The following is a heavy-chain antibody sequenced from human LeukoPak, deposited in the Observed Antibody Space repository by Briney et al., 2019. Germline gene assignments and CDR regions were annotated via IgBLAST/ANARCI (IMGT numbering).Heavy chain of an antibody. Sequence: ASVKVSCKASGYTFTSYDINWVRQATGQGLEWMGWMNPNNGNTGYAQKFQGRVTMTRNTSISTAYMELSSLRSEDTAVYYCARGSYSSSFYYYYYMDVWGKGTTVTVSS. CDR2: MNPNNGNT. CDR1: GYTFTSYD. CDR3: ARGSYSSSFYYYYYMDV. V-gene: IGHV1-8*01. D-gene: IGHD6-6*01. J-gene: IGHJ6*03.